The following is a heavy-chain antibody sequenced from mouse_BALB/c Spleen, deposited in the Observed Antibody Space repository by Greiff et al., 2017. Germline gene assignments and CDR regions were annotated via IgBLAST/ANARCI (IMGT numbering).Heavy chain of an antibody. V-gene: IGHV5-17*02. J-gene: IGHJ2*01. CDR2: ISSGSSTI. CDR1: GFTFSSFG. CDR3: AREGYYGSSLDY. D-gene: IGHD1-1*01. Sequence: DVKLVESGGGLVQPGGSRKLSCAASGFTFSSFGMHWVRQAPEKGLEWVAYISSGSSTIYYADTVKGRFTISRDNPKNTLFLQMTSLRSEDTAMYYCAREGYYGSSLDYWGQGTTLTVSS.